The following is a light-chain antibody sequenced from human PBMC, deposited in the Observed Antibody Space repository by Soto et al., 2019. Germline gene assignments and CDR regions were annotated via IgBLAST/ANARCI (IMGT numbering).Light chain of an antibody. V-gene: IGLV2-23*01. CDR2: EGN. J-gene: IGLJ2*01. CDR1: SSDIGSYNL. Sequence: QSALTQPASVSGSPGQSITMSCTGTSSDIGSYNLVSWYQQHPGKAPKLMIYEGNQRPSRVSNRFSGSKSGNTASLTIAGLQAEDEADYYCCSYAGISTVVFGGGTKLPVL. CDR3: CSYAGISTVV.